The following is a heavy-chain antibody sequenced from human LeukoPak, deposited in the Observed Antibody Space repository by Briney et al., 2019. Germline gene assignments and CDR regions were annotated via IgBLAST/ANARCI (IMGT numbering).Heavy chain of an antibody. V-gene: IGHV3-53*01. J-gene: IGHJ3*02. CDR2: IYSGGST. Sequence: SGGSLRLSCAASGLTVSSNYMSWVRQAPGKGLEWVSVIYSGGSTYYADSVKGRFTISRDNSKNTLYLQMNSLRAEDTAVYYCARKQWELGAFDIWGQGTMVTASS. CDR3: ARKQWELGAFDI. D-gene: IGHD1-26*01. CDR1: GLTVSSNY.